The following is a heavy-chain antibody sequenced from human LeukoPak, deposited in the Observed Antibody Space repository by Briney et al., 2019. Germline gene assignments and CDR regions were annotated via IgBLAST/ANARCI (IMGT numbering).Heavy chain of an antibody. CDR3: ARLRGAMTPVTSDFDY. J-gene: IGHJ4*02. CDR1: GGSISSSSYY. D-gene: IGHD4-17*01. Sequence: WETLSLTCTVSGGSISSSSYYWGWIRQPPGQGLVWLGSIYYSGSAYYNPSLKSQVTISVDTSKNQFSLNLSSVTAANTAVYYCARLRGAMTPVTSDFDYWGQGTLVTVSS. V-gene: IGHV4-39*01. CDR2: IYYSGSA.